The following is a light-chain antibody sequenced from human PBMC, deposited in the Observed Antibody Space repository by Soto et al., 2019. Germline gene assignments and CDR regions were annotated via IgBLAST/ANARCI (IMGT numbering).Light chain of an antibody. CDR1: QPISIY. Sequence: DLQMTQSPSSLSASVGDRVTITCRASQPISIYLNWYQQKPGEAPNLLIYAASSLQSGVPSRFSGSGSETDFTLTISSLQPEDFATYYCQQTYSSSPLTFGGGTKVEI. CDR3: QQTYSSSPLT. J-gene: IGKJ4*01. CDR2: AAS. V-gene: IGKV1-39*01.